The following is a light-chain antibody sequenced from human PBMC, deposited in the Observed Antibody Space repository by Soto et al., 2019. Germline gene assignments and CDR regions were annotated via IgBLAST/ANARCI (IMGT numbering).Light chain of an antibody. CDR1: QGISSY. V-gene: IGKV1-8*01. CDR3: QQYYSYPPT. J-gene: IGKJ3*01. Sequence: AIRMTQSPSSLSASTGDRVTITCRASQGISSYLAWYQQKQGKAPKLLIYAASTLQSGVPSRFSGSGSGTDFTLTISCLQSEDFATYYCQQYYSYPPTFGPGTKVDI. CDR2: AAS.